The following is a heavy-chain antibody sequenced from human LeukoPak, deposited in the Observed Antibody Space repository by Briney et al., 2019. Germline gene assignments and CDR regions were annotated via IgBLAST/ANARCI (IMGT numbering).Heavy chain of an antibody. CDR1: GYTFTNYD. CDR3: AREARIDGYNL. D-gene: IGHD5-24*01. V-gene: IGHV1-8*01. CDR2: MSPKNGNT. J-gene: IGHJ5*02. Sequence: ASVKVSCKASGYTFTNYDIHWVRQATGQGLEWMGWMSPKNGNTGSAQKFQGRVTMTRNTAINTAYMELSGLRSEDTAVYYCAREARIDGYNLWGQGTLVTVSS.